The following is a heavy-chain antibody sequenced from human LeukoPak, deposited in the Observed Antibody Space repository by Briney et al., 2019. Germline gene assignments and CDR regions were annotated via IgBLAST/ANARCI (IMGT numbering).Heavy chain of an antibody. CDR2: ISDSGGGT. Sequence: GGSLRLSFAASGFTFNNYAMNWVRQAPGKGLEWVSGISDSGGGTFYADSVKGRFTISRDNSKNTLYLQMNSLRAEDTAVYYCAKDVEPTSGYYRVAFDYWGQGTLVTVSS. D-gene: IGHD3-22*01. CDR3: AKDVEPTSGYYRVAFDY. J-gene: IGHJ4*02. CDR1: GFTFNNYA. V-gene: IGHV3-23*01.